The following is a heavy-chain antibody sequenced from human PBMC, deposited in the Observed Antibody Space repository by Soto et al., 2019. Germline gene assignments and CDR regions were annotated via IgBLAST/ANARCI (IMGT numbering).Heavy chain of an antibody. CDR1: GGPIKTGDYY. CDR2: VFYSGAT. V-gene: IGHV4-30-4*01. D-gene: IGHD3-10*01. J-gene: IGHJ4*02. CDR3: ARAGFSYGHLLF. Sequence: SETLSLTCNVSGGPIKTGDYYWNWIRQPPGRGLEWIGYVFYSGATNYSPSLKSRAAISMDTSKNQFSLSLTSVTAADTAVYYCARAGFSYGHLLFWGQGIRVTVSS.